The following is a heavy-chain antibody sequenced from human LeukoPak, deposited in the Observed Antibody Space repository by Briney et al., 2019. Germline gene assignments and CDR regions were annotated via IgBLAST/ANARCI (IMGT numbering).Heavy chain of an antibody. CDR3: ASHSPTTVTPFDY. Sequence: ASVKVSCKASGGTFSSYAISWVRQAPGQGLEWMGGIIPIFGTANYAQKFQGRVTITADESTSTAYMELSSLRSEDTAVYYCASHSPTTVTPFDYWGQGTLVTVFS. CDR2: IIPIFGTA. V-gene: IGHV1-69*13. D-gene: IGHD4-11*01. CDR1: GGTFSSYA. J-gene: IGHJ4*02.